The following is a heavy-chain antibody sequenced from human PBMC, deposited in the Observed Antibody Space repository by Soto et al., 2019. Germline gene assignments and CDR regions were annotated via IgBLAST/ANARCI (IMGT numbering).Heavy chain of an antibody. CDR2: LSGSGGST. Sequence: EVQLLESGGGLVQTGGSLRLSCVASGFTFNRNAMTWVRQAPGKGLEWVSALSGSGGSTYYADSVKGRFTISRDNSKNTVYLQVNSLSAEDTAVYYCALRELPYNWFDPWGQGTLVTVSS. CDR3: ALRELPYNWFDP. J-gene: IGHJ5*02. CDR1: GFTFNRNA. V-gene: IGHV3-23*01. D-gene: IGHD3-10*01.